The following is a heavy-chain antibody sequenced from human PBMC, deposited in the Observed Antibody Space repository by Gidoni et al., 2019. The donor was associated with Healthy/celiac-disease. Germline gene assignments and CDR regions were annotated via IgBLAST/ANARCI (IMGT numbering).Heavy chain of an antibody. D-gene: IGHD3-9*01. CDR3: ARGTYYDILTGLNWFDP. CDR2: INSDGRST. CDR1: GFTFSTSW. J-gene: IGHJ5*02. V-gene: IGHV3-74*01. Sequence: EVQLVESGGGLVQPGGSLRLSCAASGFTFSTSWMHWVRQAPGKGLMWVSRINSDGRSTSYADSVKGRFTISRDNAKNTLYLQMNSLRAEDTAVYYCARGTYYDILTGLNWFDPGGQGTLVTVSS.